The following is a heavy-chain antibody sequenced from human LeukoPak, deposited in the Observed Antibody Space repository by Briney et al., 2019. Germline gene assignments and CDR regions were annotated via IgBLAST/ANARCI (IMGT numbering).Heavy chain of an antibody. D-gene: IGHD2-21*02. CDR1: GYTFTGYY. CDR2: INPNSGGT. Sequence: ASVKVSCKASGYTFTGYYINWVRQAPGQGLEWLGWINPNSGGTIYAQKFQGRVTMTRDTSISTAYMELSRLRSDDTAVYYCASMEPVVTAPAVVTSIYFDYWGQGTLVTVSS. CDR3: ASMEPVVTAPAVVTSIYFDY. J-gene: IGHJ4*02. V-gene: IGHV1-2*02.